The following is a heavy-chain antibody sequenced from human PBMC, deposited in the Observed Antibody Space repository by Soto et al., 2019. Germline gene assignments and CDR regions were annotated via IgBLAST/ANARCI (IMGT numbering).Heavy chain of an antibody. J-gene: IGHJ4*02. CDR3: AKETVFKGVAQH. D-gene: IGHD3-3*01. V-gene: IGHV3-23*01. Sequence: GGSLRLSCAGSGFTFSNYAMSWVRQAPGKGLEWVSAFSDSGNTYYADSVKGRFTISRDNSQNTLYLQMNSLRAEDTAVYHCAKETVFKGVAQHWGRGTLVTVSS. CDR2: FSDSGNT. CDR1: GFTFSNYA.